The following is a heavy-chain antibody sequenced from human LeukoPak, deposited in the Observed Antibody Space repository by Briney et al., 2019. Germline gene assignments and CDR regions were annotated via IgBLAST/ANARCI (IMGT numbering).Heavy chain of an antibody. CDR2: IKQDDSEK. V-gene: IGHV3-7*01. J-gene: IGHJ4*02. CDR3: AGAVAAGDVGLDY. D-gene: IGHD6-13*01. CDR1: GFTFRIYW. Sequence: GGSLTLSCAASGFTFRIYWMSWVRQAPGKGLEWVATIKQDDSEKFYVDSVKGRFTVSRDNAKNSLYLQMNSLRGEDTAVYYCAGAVAAGDVGLDYWGQGALVTVSS.